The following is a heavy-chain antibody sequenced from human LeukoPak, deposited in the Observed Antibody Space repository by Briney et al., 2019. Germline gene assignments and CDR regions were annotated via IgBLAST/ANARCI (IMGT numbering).Heavy chain of an antibody. J-gene: IGHJ4*02. V-gene: IGHV3-30*02. Sequence: WGSLRLSCAASGFTFSSSGMHWVRQAPPKGLELVAFMSYYGSNRYYADSVKRRFTISRDNSKNTLYLQMNSLRAENTAVYYCAKETRGSYSDYWGQGTLVTVSS. CDR1: GFTFSSSG. D-gene: IGHD5-12*01. CDR2: MSYYGSNR. CDR3: AKETRGSYSDY.